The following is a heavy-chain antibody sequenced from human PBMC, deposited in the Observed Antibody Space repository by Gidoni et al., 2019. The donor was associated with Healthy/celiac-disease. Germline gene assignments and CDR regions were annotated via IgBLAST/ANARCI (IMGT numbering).Heavy chain of an antibody. CDR2: IYYSGST. Sequence: QVQLQESGPGLVKPSETLSLTCTVSGGSISSYYWSWIRQPPGKGLEWIGYIYYSGSTNYNPSLKSRVTISVDTSKNQFSLKLSSVTAADTAVYYCARVSGKGVELLFDPWGQGTLVTVSS. V-gene: IGHV4-59*01. CDR3: ARVSGKGVELLFDP. CDR1: GGSISSYY. D-gene: IGHD1-7*01. J-gene: IGHJ5*02.